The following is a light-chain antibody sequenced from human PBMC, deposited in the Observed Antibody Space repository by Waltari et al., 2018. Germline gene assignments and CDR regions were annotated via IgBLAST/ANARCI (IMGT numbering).Light chain of an antibody. Sequence: DIQMTQSPSTLSASVGDRVTITCRASQSINNWLAWFQQKPGKAPKLLIYDASSVESGVPSRFSGSGSGTEFTLTISSLQPDDFATYYCQQYNSFWTFGQGTKVEIK. V-gene: IGKV1-5*01. CDR2: DAS. CDR3: QQYNSFWT. J-gene: IGKJ1*01. CDR1: QSINNW.